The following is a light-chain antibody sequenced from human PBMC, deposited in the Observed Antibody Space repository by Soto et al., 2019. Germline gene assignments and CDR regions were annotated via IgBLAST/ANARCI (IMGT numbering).Light chain of an antibody. CDR1: QDISKY. Sequence: DIQMTQSASSLPASVGDTVTISCQASQDISKYLNWFQQKPGKAPKLLISDVFNVETGVPSRFSGRGSGTDFTLIISNLQPEDFATYYCQQYDQWPITFGGGTKVDI. V-gene: IGKV1-33*01. J-gene: IGKJ4*01. CDR3: QQYDQWPIT. CDR2: DVF.